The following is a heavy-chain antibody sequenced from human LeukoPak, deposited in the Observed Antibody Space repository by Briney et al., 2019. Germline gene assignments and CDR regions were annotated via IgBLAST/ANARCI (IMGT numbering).Heavy chain of an antibody. CDR1: GFTFISYA. D-gene: IGHD3-10*01. CDR2: ISGSGGST. V-gene: IGHV3-23*01. Sequence: GGSLRLSCAASGFTFISYAMSWVRQAPGKGLEWVSAISGSGGSTYYADSVKGRFTISRDNSKNTLYLQMNSLRAEDTAVYYCAKRELGFGGNWFDPWGQGTLVTVSS. J-gene: IGHJ5*02. CDR3: AKRELGFGGNWFDP.